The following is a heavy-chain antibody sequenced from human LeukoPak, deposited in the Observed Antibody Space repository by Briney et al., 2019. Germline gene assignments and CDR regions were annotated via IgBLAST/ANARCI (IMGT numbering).Heavy chain of an antibody. D-gene: IGHD3-22*01. J-gene: IGHJ5*02. CDR2: INPNSGGT. V-gene: IGHV1-2*02. CDR1: GYTFTGYY. Sequence: GASVKVSCKASGYTFTGYYMHWVRQAPGQGLEWMGWINPNSGGTNYAQKFQGRVTMTRDTSISTAYMELSRLRSDDTAVYYCARAIFYDSSGYYQPHNWFDPWGQGTLVTVSS. CDR3: ARAIFYDSSGYYQPHNWFDP.